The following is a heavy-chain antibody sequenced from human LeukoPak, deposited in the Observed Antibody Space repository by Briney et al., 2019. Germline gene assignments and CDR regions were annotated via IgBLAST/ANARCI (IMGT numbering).Heavy chain of an antibody. D-gene: IGHD2-21*02. V-gene: IGHV1-69*06. CDR3: ARDSDSDAFDI. J-gene: IGHJ3*02. CDR2: IIPIFGTA. Sequence: SVKVSCKASGYTFTNSYIHWVRQAPGQGLEWMGGIIPIFGTANYAQKFQGRVTITADKSTSTAYMELSSLRSEDTAVYYCARDSDSDAFDIWGQGTMVTVSS. CDR1: GYTFTNSY.